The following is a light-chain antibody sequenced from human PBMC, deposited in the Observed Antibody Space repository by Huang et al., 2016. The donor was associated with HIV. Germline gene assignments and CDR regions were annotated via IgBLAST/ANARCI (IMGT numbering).Light chain of an antibody. Sequence: DIQMTQSPPSLSASLGDRLTITCRASQSITTYLNWYRHKPGEAPELLIHATSTLQNGVPSRFSGGGSGTDFTLTITNLQPEDVASYYCQQSYNLPYTFGRGTKVDIK. V-gene: IGKV1-39*01. CDR1: QSITTY. J-gene: IGKJ2*01. CDR3: QQSYNLPYT. CDR2: ATS.